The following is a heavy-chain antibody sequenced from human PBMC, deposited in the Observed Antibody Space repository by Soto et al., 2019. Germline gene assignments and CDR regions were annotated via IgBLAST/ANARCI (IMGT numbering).Heavy chain of an antibody. CDR1: GDSMSSSDYY. Sequence: SETLCLTCAVSGDSMSSSDYYWGWIRQPPGKGLEWIGSIYYSGSTYYNPSLQSRVAISVDTSKNQFSLKLKSVTAADTAIYYCARRTVNIRTFYSGLKTHCFDYWGQGAPVTVSS. CDR2: IYYSGST. V-gene: IGHV4-39*01. CDR3: ARRTVNIRTFYSGLKTHCFDY. J-gene: IGHJ4*02. D-gene: IGHD6-19*01.